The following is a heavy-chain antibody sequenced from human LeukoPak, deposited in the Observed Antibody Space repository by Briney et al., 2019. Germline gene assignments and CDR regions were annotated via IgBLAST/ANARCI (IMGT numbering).Heavy chain of an antibody. D-gene: IGHD5-24*01. V-gene: IGHV1-69*04. Sequence: SVKVSCKASGGTFSSYAISWVRQAPGQGLEWMGRIIPILGIANYAQKFQGRVTITADKSTSTAYMELSSLRSEDTAVYYCARDRDGYNHFDYWGQGTLVTVSS. J-gene: IGHJ4*02. CDR3: ARDRDGYNHFDY. CDR2: IIPILGIA. CDR1: GGTFSSYA.